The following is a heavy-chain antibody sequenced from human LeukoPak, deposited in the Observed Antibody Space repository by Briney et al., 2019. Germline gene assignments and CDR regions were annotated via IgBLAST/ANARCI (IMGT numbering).Heavy chain of an antibody. Sequence: GGSLRLSCAASGFTFDDYAMHWVRQAPGKGLEWVSGISWNSGSIGYADSVRGRFTISRDNAKNSLYLQMNSLRAEDTALYYCAKDEDYYGSGFDYWGQGTLVIVSS. CDR3: AKDEDYYGSGFDY. V-gene: IGHV3-9*01. D-gene: IGHD3-10*01. J-gene: IGHJ4*02. CDR1: GFTFDDYA. CDR2: ISWNSGSI.